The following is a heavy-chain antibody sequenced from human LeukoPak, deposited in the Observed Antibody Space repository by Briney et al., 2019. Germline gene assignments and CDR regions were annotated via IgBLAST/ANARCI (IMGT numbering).Heavy chain of an antibody. CDR1: GYTFTSYD. V-gene: IGHV1-8*03. Sequence: ASVRVSCKASGYTFTSYDINWVRQATGQGLEWMGWMNPNSGNTGYAQKFQGRVTITRNTSISTAYMELSSLRSEDTAVYYCARGGNQPYYYYYYYMDVWGKGTTVTVSS. D-gene: IGHD4-23*01. J-gene: IGHJ6*03. CDR2: MNPNSGNT. CDR3: ARGGNQPYYYYYYYMDV.